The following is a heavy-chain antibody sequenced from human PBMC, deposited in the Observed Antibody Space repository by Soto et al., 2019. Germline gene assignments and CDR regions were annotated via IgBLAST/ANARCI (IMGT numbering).Heavy chain of an antibody. D-gene: IGHD6-6*01. V-gene: IGHV1-2*04. CDR2: INPNSGGT. CDR1: GYTFTGYY. Sequence: ASVKVSCKASGYTFTGYYMHWVRQAPGQGLEWMGWINPNSGGTNYAQKFQGWVTMTKNSLYLQMNSLRDEDTAVYYCARVGRGSSSMRAFDIWGQGTMVTVSS. J-gene: IGHJ3*02. CDR3: ARVGRGSSSMRAFDI.